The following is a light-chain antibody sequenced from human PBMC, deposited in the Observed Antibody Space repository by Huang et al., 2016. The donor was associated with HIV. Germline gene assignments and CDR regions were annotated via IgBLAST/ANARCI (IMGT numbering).Light chain of an antibody. CDR3: QQRNNWPWT. CDR1: QSVSSY. Sequence: EIVLTQSPATLSLSPGERATLSCRASQSVSSYLAWYQHKPGQAPRLLIYDASNRATGIPDFTLTISSLEPEDFAVYYCQQRNNWPWTFGQGTKVEIK. J-gene: IGKJ1*01. V-gene: IGKV3-11*01. CDR2: DAS.